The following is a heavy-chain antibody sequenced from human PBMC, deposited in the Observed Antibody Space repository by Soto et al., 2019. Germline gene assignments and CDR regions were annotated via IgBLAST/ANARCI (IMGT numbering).Heavy chain of an antibody. D-gene: IGHD2-2*03. CDR2: IYSSENT. Sequence: SETLSLTCTVSGGSVSSNSYSWGWVRQSPGKGLEWIGTIYSSENTYYNPSLLSRVTISVDTSKNEFSLRLSSVTAADTAVYYCARLNGYCVSTNCHSYYGMDAWGQGTTVT. CDR1: GGSVSSNSYS. CDR3: ARLNGYCVSTNCHSYYGMDA. J-gene: IGHJ6*02. V-gene: IGHV4-39*01.